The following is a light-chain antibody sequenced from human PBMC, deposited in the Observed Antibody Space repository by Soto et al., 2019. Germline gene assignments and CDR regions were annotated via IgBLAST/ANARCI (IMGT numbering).Light chain of an antibody. CDR1: SSDVGGYNY. CDR2: EVS. CDR3: SSYTSSSIDYV. V-gene: IGLV2-14*01. Sequence: QSALTQPASVSGSPGQSITISCTGTSSDVGGYNYVSWYQQHPGKAPKLMIYEVSNRPLGVSNRFSGSKSGNTASLTISGLQAEDEADYYCSSYTSSSIDYVFGTGTK. J-gene: IGLJ1*01.